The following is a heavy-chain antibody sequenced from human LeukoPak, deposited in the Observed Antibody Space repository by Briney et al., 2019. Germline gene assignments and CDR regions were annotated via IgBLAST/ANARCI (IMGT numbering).Heavy chain of an antibody. Sequence: GGSLRLSCAASGFTFSSYDMHWVRQAPGKGLEWLAVISYDGSNKYYADSVKGRFTISRDNSKNTLYLQMNSLRAEDTAVYYCARMIQVRGVMSYYYALDVWGQGTTVTVSS. CDR1: GFTFSSYD. V-gene: IGHV3-30*04. J-gene: IGHJ6*02. CDR2: ISYDGSNK. D-gene: IGHD3-10*01. CDR3: ARMIQVRGVMSYYYALDV.